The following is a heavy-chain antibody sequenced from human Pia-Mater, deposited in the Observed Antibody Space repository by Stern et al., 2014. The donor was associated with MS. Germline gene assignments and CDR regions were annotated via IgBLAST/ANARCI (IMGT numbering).Heavy chain of an antibody. Sequence: EVQLLESGGGLVQPGGSLRLSCEVSGVTLSDHYMDWVRQAPGKGLEWVGRISNKVNGDPTEYAASVKGRFTLSRNESETSLYLHMNSLKTEDTAVYYCALLPRIWGQGTLVTVSS. CDR2: ISNKVNGDPT. V-gene: IGHV3-72*01. CDR1: GVTLSDHY. CDR3: ALLPRI. J-gene: IGHJ3*02.